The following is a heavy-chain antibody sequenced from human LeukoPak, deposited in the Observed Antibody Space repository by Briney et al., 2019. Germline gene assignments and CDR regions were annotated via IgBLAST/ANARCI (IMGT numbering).Heavy chain of an antibody. V-gene: IGHV3-30*04. CDR2: ISFDGTNK. Sequence: PGGSLRHSCTASGVTLSNYALHLVRRPPGRGLELVGVISFDGTNKYYGDSVEGRFSVSRDNSKNTLYLQMNRLRPDDTAMYYCATDYGDYEPIDYWGQGTLVTVSS. D-gene: IGHD4-17*01. CDR1: GVTLSNYA. CDR3: ATDYGDYEPIDY. J-gene: IGHJ4*02.